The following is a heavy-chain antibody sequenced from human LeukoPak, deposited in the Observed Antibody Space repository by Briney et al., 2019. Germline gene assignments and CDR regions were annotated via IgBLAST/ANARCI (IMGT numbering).Heavy chain of an antibody. V-gene: IGHV4-30-2*01. D-gene: IGHD2-15*01. CDR3: ARETRYCSGGSCYSGMDV. CDR1: GDSISSDGYS. Sequence: SETLSLTCAVSGDSISSDGYSWSWIRRPPGKGLEWIGYIYHSGSTYYNPSLRSRVTISVDRSKNQFSLKLSSVTAADTAVYYCARETRYCSGGSCYSGMDVWGQGTTVTVSS. CDR2: IYHSGST. J-gene: IGHJ6*02.